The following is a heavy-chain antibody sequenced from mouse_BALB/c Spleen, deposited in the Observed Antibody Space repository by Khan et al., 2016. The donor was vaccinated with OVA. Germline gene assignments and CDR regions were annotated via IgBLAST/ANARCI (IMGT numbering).Heavy chain of an antibody. D-gene: IGHD2-3*01. CDR3: ARDGSRYYYAMDY. Sequence: EVKLEVSGPGLVKPSQSLSLTCTVTGYSITSDYAWNWIRQFPGNKLEWMGYISSSGSTNYNPALKSRISITRDTSKNQFFLQLNSVTTEDTATYYCARDGSRYYYAMDYWGQGTSVTVSS. CDR2: ISSSGST. CDR1: GYSITSDYA. J-gene: IGHJ4*01. V-gene: IGHV3-2*02.